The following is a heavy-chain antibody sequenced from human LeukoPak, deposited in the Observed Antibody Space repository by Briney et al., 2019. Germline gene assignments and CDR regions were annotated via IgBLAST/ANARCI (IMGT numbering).Heavy chain of an antibody. Sequence: GGSLRLSCAASGFTFSSYEMNWVRQAPGKGLEWVSYISSSGSTIYYADSVKGRFTISRDNAKNSLYLQMNSLRAEDTAVYYCAREAIGITGTSCWFDPWGQGTLVTVSS. CDR3: AREAIGITGTSCWFDP. CDR1: GFTFSSYE. V-gene: IGHV3-48*03. J-gene: IGHJ5*02. D-gene: IGHD1-7*01. CDR2: ISSSGSTI.